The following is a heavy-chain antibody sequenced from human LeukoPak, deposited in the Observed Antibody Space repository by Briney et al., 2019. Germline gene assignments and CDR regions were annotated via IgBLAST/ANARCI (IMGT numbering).Heavy chain of an antibody. Sequence: PSETLSLTCTVSGGSISSGDYYWSWIRQPPGKGLEWIGYIYYSGSTYYNPSLKSRVTISVDTSKNQFSLKPSSVTAADTAVYYCARNAGSGYYGPDNWFDPWGQGTLVTVSS. CDR2: IYYSGST. CDR3: ARNAGSGYYGPDNWFDP. D-gene: IGHD3-22*01. V-gene: IGHV4-30-4*01. CDR1: GGSISSGDYY. J-gene: IGHJ5*02.